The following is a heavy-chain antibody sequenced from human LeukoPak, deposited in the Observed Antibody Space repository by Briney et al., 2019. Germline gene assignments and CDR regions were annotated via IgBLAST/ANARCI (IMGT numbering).Heavy chain of an antibody. J-gene: IGHJ5*02. V-gene: IGHV3-21*01. CDR2: ISSSSSYI. CDR1: GFTFSSYS. D-gene: IGHD6-13*01. CDR3: ARVLAAAGSNWFDP. Sequence: PGGSLRLSCAASGFTFSSYSMNWVRQAPGKGLEWVSSISSSSSYIYYADSVKGRFTISRDNAKNSLCLQMNSLRAEDTAVYYCARVLAAAGSNWFDPWGQGTLVTVSS.